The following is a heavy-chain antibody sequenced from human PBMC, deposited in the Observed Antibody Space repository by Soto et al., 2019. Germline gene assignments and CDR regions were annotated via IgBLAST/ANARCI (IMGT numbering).Heavy chain of an antibody. Sequence: GGSLRLSCAASGFTFSSYAMSWVRQAPGKGLEWVSAISGSGGSTYYADSVKGRFTISRDNSKNTLYLQMNSLGAEDTAVYYCAKDQRPSSSADAFDIWGQGTTVTVSS. D-gene: IGHD6-6*01. CDR2: ISGSGGST. CDR1: GFTFSSYA. CDR3: AKDQRPSSSADAFDI. J-gene: IGHJ3*02. V-gene: IGHV3-23*01.